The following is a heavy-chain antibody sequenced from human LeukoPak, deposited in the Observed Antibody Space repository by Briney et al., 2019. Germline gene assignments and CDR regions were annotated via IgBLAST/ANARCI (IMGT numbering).Heavy chain of an antibody. D-gene: IGHD2-15*01. CDR2: ISSSRSYI. Sequence: TGGSQRLSCAASGFTFSSYSMNWVRQAPGKGLECVSSISSSRSYIYYADSVKGRFTISRDNARNSLYLQMNSLTVEDTAVYYCATSHDSAGNDWGQGTLVTVSS. J-gene: IGHJ4*02. CDR1: GFTFSSYS. V-gene: IGHV3-21*01. CDR3: ATSHDSAGND.